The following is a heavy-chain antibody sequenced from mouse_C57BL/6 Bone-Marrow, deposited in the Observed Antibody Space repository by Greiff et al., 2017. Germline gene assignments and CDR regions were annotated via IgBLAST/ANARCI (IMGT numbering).Heavy chain of an antibody. CDR3: ARPSYYGSSDGFAY. CDR2: INPYNGGT. J-gene: IGHJ3*01. D-gene: IGHD1-1*01. V-gene: IGHV1-19*01. Sequence: VQLQQSGPVLVKPGASVKMSCKASGYTFTDYYMNWVKQSHGKSLEWIGVINPYNGGTSYTQKFKGKATLTVDKSSSTAYMELNSLTSEDSAVYYRARPSYYGSSDGFAYRGQGTLVTVSA. CDR1: GYTFTDYY.